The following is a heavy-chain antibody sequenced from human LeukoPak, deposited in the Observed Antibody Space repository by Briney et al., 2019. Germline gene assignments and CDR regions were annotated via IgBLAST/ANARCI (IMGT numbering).Heavy chain of an antibody. CDR3: ARDLPKTGYVGALDI. CDR2: INPNSGGT. CDR1: GYTFIGYY. V-gene: IGHV1-2*02. D-gene: IGHD5-12*01. J-gene: IGHJ3*02. Sequence: ASVKVSCTASGYTFIGYYILWVRQAPGQGLEWMGWINPNSGGTHYGQKFQGRVTMTRDTSISTAYLDLSSLTSDDTAVYYCARDLPKTGYVGALDIWGQGTMVTVSS.